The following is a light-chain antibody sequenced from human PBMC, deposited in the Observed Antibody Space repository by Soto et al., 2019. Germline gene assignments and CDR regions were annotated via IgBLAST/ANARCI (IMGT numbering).Light chain of an antibody. CDR3: QQYNNWPPMT. Sequence: ELVMTPSPATLSVSPGDRATLSCRASQSVSSNLAWYQQKPGQAPRLLIYGASTRATGIPARFSGSGSGTEFTLTISSLQSEDFAVYYCQQYNNWPPMTFGQGTKVDI. CDR1: QSVSSN. V-gene: IGKV3-15*01. CDR2: GAS. J-gene: IGKJ1*01.